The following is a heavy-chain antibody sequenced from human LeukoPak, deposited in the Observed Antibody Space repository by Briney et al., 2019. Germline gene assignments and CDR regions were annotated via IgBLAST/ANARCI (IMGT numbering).Heavy chain of an antibody. J-gene: IGHJ4*02. CDR1: GFDFITYS. Sequence: GGSLRLSCAASGFDFITYSMNWVRQAPGKGLEWISYISISSSTIYYADSVKGRFTVSRDNAKTSLYLQMNSLRAEDTAVYYCARENSGSYYQFDCWGQGTLVTVSS. CDR3: ARENSGSYYQFDC. CDR2: ISISSSTI. D-gene: IGHD1-26*01. V-gene: IGHV3-48*01.